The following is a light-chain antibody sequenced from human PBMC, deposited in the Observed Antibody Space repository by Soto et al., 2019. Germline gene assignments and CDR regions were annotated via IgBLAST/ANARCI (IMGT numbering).Light chain of an antibody. V-gene: IGLV2-23*03. CDR2: EGS. Sequence: QSVLTQPASMSGSPGQSITISCTGTSNDFGSYNLVSWYQQHPGKAPKLMIYEGSKRPSGVSNRFSGSKSGNTASLTISGLQAEDEADYYCCSYAGSSTFWVFGTGTKVTVL. CDR1: SNDFGSYNL. CDR3: CSYAGSSTFWV. J-gene: IGLJ1*01.